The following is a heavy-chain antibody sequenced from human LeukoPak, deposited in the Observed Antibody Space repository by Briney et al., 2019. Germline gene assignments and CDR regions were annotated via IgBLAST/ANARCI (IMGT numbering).Heavy chain of an antibody. Sequence: GASVKVSCKASGGTFSSYDINWVRQATGQGLEWMGWMNPNSGNTGYAQKFQGRVTMTRNTSISTAYMELSSLRSEDTAVYYCARVRGIVATRLLGYWGQGTLVTVSS. D-gene: IGHD5-12*01. V-gene: IGHV1-8*02. J-gene: IGHJ4*02. CDR1: GGTFSSYD. CDR3: ARVRGIVATRLLGY. CDR2: MNPNSGNT.